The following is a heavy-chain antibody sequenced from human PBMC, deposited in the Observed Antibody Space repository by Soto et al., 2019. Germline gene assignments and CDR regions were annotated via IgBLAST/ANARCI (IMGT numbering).Heavy chain of an antibody. CDR2: ISGSGGST. J-gene: IGHJ5*02. CDR3: AKDKVRGGLNWFDP. D-gene: IGHD3-10*01. V-gene: IGHV3-23*01. CDR1: GFTFSSYA. Sequence: QPGGSLRLSCAASGFTFSSYAMHWVRQAPGKGLEWVSAISGSGGSTYYADSVKGRFTISRDNSKNTLYLQMNSLTAEDTAIYYCAKDKVRGGLNWFDPWGQGTLVTVSS.